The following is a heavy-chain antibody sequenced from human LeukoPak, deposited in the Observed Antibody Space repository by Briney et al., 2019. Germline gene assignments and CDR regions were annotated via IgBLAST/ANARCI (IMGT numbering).Heavy chain of an antibody. Sequence: GASVKVSCKASGYIFTSYPMHWVRQAPGQRLEWMGWINPGNGNTKYSQKFQGRVTITRDTSATTAYMELSSLRSEDTAVYYCARVRGEFDPWGQGTLVTVSS. J-gene: IGHJ5*02. CDR1: GYIFTSYP. V-gene: IGHV1-3*01. CDR3: ARVRGEFDP. CDR2: INPGNGNT. D-gene: IGHD3-10*01.